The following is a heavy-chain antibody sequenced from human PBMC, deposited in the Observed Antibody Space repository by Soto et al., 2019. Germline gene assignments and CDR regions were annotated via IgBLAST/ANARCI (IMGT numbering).Heavy chain of an antibody. V-gene: IGHV3-30-3*01. J-gene: IGHJ4*02. CDR1: GFTFSSYA. CDR2: ISYDGSNK. Sequence: LRLSCAASGFTFSSYAMHWVRQAPGKGLEWVAVISYDGSNKYYADSVKGRFTISRDNSKNTLYLQMNSLRAEDTAVYYCARDRVVDYWGQGTLVTVSS. CDR3: ARDRVVDY. D-gene: IGHD3-3*01.